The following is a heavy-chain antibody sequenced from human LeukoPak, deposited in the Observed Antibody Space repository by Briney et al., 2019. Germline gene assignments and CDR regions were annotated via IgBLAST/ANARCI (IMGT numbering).Heavy chain of an antibody. CDR1: GGSFSGYY. J-gene: IGHJ5*02. V-gene: IGHV4-34*01. Sequence: SETLSLTCAVYGGSFSGYYWSWIRQPPGKGLEWIGEINHSGSTNYKPSLKSRVTISVDTSKNQFSLKLSSVTAADTAVYYCARGPGSITGTTGPDNWFDPWGQGTLVTVSS. D-gene: IGHD1-7*01. CDR3: ARGPGSITGTTGPDNWFDP. CDR2: INHSGST.